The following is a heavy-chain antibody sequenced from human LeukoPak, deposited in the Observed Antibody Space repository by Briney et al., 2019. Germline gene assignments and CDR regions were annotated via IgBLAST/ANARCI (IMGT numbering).Heavy chain of an antibody. CDR2: IIPIFGTA. D-gene: IGHD6-13*01. Sequence: ASVKVSCKASGGTFSSYAISWVRQAPGQGLEWMGGIIPIFGTANYAQKFQGRVTITTDKSTSTAYMELSSLRSEDTAVYYCARGNSSSWEFDYWGQGTLVTVSS. CDR3: ARGNSSSWEFDY. V-gene: IGHV1-69*05. CDR1: GGTFSSYA. J-gene: IGHJ4*02.